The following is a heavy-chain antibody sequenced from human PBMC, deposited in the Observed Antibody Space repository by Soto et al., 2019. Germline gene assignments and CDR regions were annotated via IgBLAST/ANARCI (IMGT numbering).Heavy chain of an antibody. J-gene: IGHJ6*02. CDR1: GFTFSSYG. CDR3: ARVGGSYNIVGVYYNYYGMDV. V-gene: IGHV3-33*01. CDR2: IWYDGSNK. Sequence: QVQLVESGGGVVQPGRSLRLSCAASGFTFSSYGMHWVRQAPGKGLEWVAVIWYDGSNKYYADSVKGRFTISRDNSKNTLYLQMNSLRAEDTAVYYCARVGGSYNIVGVYYNYYGMDVWGQGTTVTVSS. D-gene: IGHD3-16*01.